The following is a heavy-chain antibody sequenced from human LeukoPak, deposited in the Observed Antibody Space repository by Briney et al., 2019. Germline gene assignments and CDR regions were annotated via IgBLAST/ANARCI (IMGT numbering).Heavy chain of an antibody. D-gene: IGHD1-14*01. V-gene: IGHV5-51*01. CDR1: GYSFNTFM. Sequence: GESLKISCQTSGYSFNTFMIAWVRQAPGRGLEGMGLVYPLDSETRYGPSFQGQVTISADKSTSSAFLQWDSLKASDTAMYYCVRHNTGADYWGQGTLVTVSS. CDR2: VYPLDSET. J-gene: IGHJ4*02. CDR3: VRHNTGADY.